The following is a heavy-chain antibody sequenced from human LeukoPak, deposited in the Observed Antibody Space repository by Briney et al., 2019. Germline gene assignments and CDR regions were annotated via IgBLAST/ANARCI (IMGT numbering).Heavy chain of an antibody. CDR1: GFTFSNYA. J-gene: IGHJ4*02. Sequence: HSGGSLRLSCAASGFTFSNYAMSWVRQAPGKGLEWVSAISGSGGSTYYADSVKGRFTISRDNSKNTLYLQMNSLRAEDTAVYYCAKDATLGRMTTCFDYWGQGTLVTVSS. CDR3: AKDATLGRMTTCFDY. D-gene: IGHD4-17*01. V-gene: IGHV3-23*01. CDR2: ISGSGGST.